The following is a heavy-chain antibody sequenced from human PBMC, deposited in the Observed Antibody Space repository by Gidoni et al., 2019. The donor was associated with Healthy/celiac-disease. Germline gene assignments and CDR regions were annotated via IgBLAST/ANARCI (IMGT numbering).Heavy chain of an antibody. CDR3: ASSAGGGPFAATTTVTTSRVRAGWFDP. V-gene: IGHV4-34*01. CDR2: INHSGST. D-gene: IGHD4-17*01. J-gene: IGHJ5*02. CDR1: GGSFSGYY. Sequence: QVQLQQWGAGLLKPSETLSLTCAVYGGSFSGYYWSWIRQPPGKGLEWIGEINHSGSTNYNPSLKSRVTISVDTSKNQFSLKLSSVTAADTAVYYCASSAGGGPFAATTTVTTSRVRAGWFDPWGQGTLVTVSS.